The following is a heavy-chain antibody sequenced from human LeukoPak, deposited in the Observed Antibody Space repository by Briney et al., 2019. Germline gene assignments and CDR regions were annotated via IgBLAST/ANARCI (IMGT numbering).Heavy chain of an antibody. CDR3: AREPRRKTYYYDSSGTPDGAFDI. D-gene: IGHD3-22*01. CDR2: IYTSGST. Sequence: SETLSLTCTVSGGSISSGSYYWSWIRQPAGKGLEWIGRIYTSGSTNYNPSLKSRVTISVDTSKNQFSLKLSSVTAAGTAVYYCAREPRRKTYYYDSSGTPDGAFDIWGQGTMVTVSS. CDR1: GGSISSGSYY. J-gene: IGHJ3*02. V-gene: IGHV4-61*02.